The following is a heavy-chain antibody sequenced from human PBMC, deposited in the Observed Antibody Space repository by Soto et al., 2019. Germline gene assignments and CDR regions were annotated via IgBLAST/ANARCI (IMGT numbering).Heavy chain of an antibody. CDR1: GFTFSSYT. V-gene: IGHV3-23*01. CDR2: ISGSGGST. D-gene: IGHD3-22*01. CDR3: AKDKGYYYDRTGYYYYYGMDV. Sequence: GGSLRLSCAASGFTFSSYTMNWVRQAPGKGLEWVSAISGSGGSTYHADSVKGRFTVSRDNSRNTLYLQMNSLRAEDTAVYYCAKDKGYYYDRTGYYYYYGMDVWGQGTTVTVSS. J-gene: IGHJ6*02.